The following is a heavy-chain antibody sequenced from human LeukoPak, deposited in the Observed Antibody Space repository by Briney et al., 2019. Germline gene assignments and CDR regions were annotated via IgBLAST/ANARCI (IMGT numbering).Heavy chain of an antibody. J-gene: IGHJ4*02. D-gene: IGHD6-13*01. V-gene: IGHV3-30*03. CDR3: ASLAAAAGTGN. Sequence: PGGSLRLSCAASGFTFSSYGMHWVRQAPGKGLEWVAVISYDGSNKYYADSVKGRFTISRDNSKNTLYLQMNSLRAEDTAVYFCASLAAAAGTGNWGQGILVTVSS. CDR1: GFTFSSYG. CDR2: ISYDGSNK.